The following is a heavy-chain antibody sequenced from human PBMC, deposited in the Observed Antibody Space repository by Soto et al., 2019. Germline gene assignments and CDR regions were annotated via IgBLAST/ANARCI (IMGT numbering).Heavy chain of an antibody. J-gene: IGHJ5*02. CDR2: IYYSGST. Sequence: PSETLSLTCTVSGGSISSYYWSWIRQPPGKGLEWIGYIYYSGSTNYNPSLKSRVTISVDTSKNQFSLKLSSVTAADTAVYYCARSRASITIFGVVIAWFDPWGQGTLVTSPQ. D-gene: IGHD3-3*01. CDR3: ARSRASITIFGVVIAWFDP. V-gene: IGHV4-59*01. CDR1: GGSISSYY.